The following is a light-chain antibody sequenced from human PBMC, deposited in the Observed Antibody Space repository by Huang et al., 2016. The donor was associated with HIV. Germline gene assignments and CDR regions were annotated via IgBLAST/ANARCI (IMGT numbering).Light chain of an antibody. Sequence: VTITCPASQDIGKYLNWYQQKSEQAPKLLIVDASNLQTGVSSRFSGGGSWTDFTFTINSLQQEDIATYYCQHYDSVPPWTFGQGTRVQI. CDR3: QHYDSVPPWT. V-gene: IGKV1-33*01. J-gene: IGKJ1*01. CDR2: DAS. CDR1: QDIGKY.